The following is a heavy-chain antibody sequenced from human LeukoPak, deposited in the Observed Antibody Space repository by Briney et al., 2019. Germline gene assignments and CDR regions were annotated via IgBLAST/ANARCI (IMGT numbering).Heavy chain of an antibody. CDR3: AKGPTQYSSGWLT. V-gene: IGHV3-30*18. CDR1: GFTFSSYG. Sequence: GGSLRLSCAASGFTFSSYGMHWVRQAPGKGLEWVAVISYDGSNKYYADSAKGRFTISRDNSKNTLYLQMNSLRAEDTAVYYCAKGPTQYSSGWLTWGQGNLVTVSS. CDR2: ISYDGSNK. D-gene: IGHD6-19*01. J-gene: IGHJ5*02.